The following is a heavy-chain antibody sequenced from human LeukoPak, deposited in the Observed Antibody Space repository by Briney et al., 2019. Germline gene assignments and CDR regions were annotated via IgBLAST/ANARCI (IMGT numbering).Heavy chain of an antibody. V-gene: IGHV4-31*03. CDR2: IYYSGST. Sequence: SETLSLTCTVSGGSISSGGYYWSWIRQHPGKGLEWIGYIYYSGSTYYNPSLKSRVTISVDTSKNQFSLKLSSVTAADTAVYYCARRINRGYCSGGSCWYYFDYWGQGTLVTVSS. J-gene: IGHJ4*02. CDR3: ARRINRGYCSGGSCWYYFDY. D-gene: IGHD2-15*01. CDR1: GGSISSGGYY.